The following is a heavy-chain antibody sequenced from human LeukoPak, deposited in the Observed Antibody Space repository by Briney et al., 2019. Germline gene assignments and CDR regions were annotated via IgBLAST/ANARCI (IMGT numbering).Heavy chain of an antibody. CDR2: ISSSGSTI. CDR1: GFTFSSYE. Sequence: GGSLRLSCAASGFTFSSYEMNWVRQAPGKGLEWVSYISSSGSTIYYADSVKGRFTISRDNAKNSLYLQMNSLRAEDTAVYYCTSPYYYSPPTDAFDIWGQGTMVTVSS. J-gene: IGHJ3*02. CDR3: TSPYYYSPPTDAFDI. V-gene: IGHV3-48*03. D-gene: IGHD3-10*01.